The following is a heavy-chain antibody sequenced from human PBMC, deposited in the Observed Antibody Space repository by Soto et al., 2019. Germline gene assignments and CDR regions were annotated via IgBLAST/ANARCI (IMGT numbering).Heavy chain of an antibody. Sequence: QVQLVQSGAEVKKPGSSVKVSCKTSGGDFKNYGVSWVRQAPGQGLEWMGGIVPVFGSAKYGQIFQGRVTITADDLTSTTYMELSGMKPEDTAIYYCAREMAANGFHFWGHGTLVIVS. D-gene: IGHD2-8*01. J-gene: IGHJ4*01. V-gene: IGHV1-69*12. CDR3: AREMAANGFHF. CDR1: GGDFKNYG. CDR2: IVPVFGSA.